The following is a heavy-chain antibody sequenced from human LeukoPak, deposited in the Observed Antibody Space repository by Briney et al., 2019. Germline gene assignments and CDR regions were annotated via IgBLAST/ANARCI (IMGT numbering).Heavy chain of an antibody. J-gene: IGHJ4*02. V-gene: IGHV3-23*01. D-gene: IGHD2-21*02. CDR1: GFTFSSYA. CDR3: AKNGGDSYGTGHFDY. CDR2: IGGRGDNT. Sequence: PGGSLRLSCAASGFTFSSYAMTWVRQAPGKGLVWVSAIGGRGDNTYYADSVRGRFTISRDNSKSTLYLQMNSLRAEDTAIYYCAKNGGDSYGTGHFDYWGQGTLVTVSS.